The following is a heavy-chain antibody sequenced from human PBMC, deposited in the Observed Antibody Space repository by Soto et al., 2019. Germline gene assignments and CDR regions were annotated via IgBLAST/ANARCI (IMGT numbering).Heavy chain of an antibody. CDR1: GASVTSSTYY. CDR2: IYYSGSN. J-gene: IGHJ6*02. V-gene: IGHV4-39*01. D-gene: IGHD4-17*01. Sequence: QLQLQESGPGLVKPSETLSLTCTVSGASVTSSTYYWGWIRQPPGKGLEWIGGIYYSGSNYYNPSLRSRVTISVDTSKNQVSLKLTSVTAADTAVYYCANDYGDYKSYYGMDVWGQGTTVTVSS. CDR3: ANDYGDYKSYYGMDV.